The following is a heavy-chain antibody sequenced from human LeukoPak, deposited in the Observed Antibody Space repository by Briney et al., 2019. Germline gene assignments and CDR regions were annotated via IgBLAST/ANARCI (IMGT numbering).Heavy chain of an antibody. Sequence: PGGSLRLSCAASGFTFGSYSMNWVRQAPGKGLEWLSYINSGSNSINYADSVKGRFTISRDNSKNTLHLQVNSLRAEDTAVYYCAKDLRPGGPTYYYYMDVWGKGTTVTISS. CDR1: GFTFGSYS. V-gene: IGHV3-48*01. CDR3: AKDLRPGGPTYYYYMDV. J-gene: IGHJ6*03. CDR2: INSGSNSI. D-gene: IGHD1-14*01.